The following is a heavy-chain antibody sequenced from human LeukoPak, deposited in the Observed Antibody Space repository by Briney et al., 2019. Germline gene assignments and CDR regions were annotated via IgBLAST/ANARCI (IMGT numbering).Heavy chain of an antibody. CDR2: ISSSSSTI. CDR1: GFTFSSYS. V-gene: IGHV3-48*01. Sequence: PGGSLRLSCAASGFTFSSYSMNWVRQAPGKGLEWVSYISSSSSTIYYADSVKGRFTVSRDNAKNSLYLQMNSLRAEDTAVYYCARDSYGYGDFDYWAREPWSPSPQ. D-gene: IGHD5-18*01. CDR3: ARDSYGYGDFDY. J-gene: IGHJ4*02.